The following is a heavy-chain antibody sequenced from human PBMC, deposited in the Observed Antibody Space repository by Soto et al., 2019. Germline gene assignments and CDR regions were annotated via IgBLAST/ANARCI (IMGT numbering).Heavy chain of an antibody. J-gene: IGHJ4*02. Sequence: EVQLLESGGGLVQPGGSLRLSCAASGFTFSSYAMSWVRQAPGKGLEWVSAISGSGGSTYYADSVKGRFTISRDNSKNTLYLQMNSLRAEDTAVYYCAKLIVGYSSTWYSRRAPTQGISGDYWGQGTLVTVSS. CDR1: GFTFSSYA. V-gene: IGHV3-23*01. CDR3: AKLIVGYSSTWYSRRAPTQGISGDY. CDR2: ISGSGGST. D-gene: IGHD6-13*01.